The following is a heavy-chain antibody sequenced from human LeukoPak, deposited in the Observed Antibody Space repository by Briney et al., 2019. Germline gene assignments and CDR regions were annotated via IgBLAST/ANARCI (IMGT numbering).Heavy chain of an antibody. CDR3: AKDRAIHLVPYYLVPDI. D-gene: IGHD5-18*01. CDR1: GFTFSTYA. CDR2: ISGSGAST. Sequence: GGPLRLSCAASGFTFSTYAVTWVRQAPGKGLEWVSAISGSGASTYYADSVKGRFTISRHNSKNTLYLQMKSLRAEDTAVYYCAKDRAIHLVPYYLVPDIWGQGAMVTVSS. J-gene: IGHJ3*02. V-gene: IGHV3-23*01.